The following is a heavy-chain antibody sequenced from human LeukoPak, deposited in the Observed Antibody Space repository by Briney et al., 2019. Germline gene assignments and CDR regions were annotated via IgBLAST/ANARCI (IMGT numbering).Heavy chain of an antibody. CDR1: GITFSNSA. CDR3: ARESFALDY. CDR2: ITKNGDKT. Sequence: GGSLRLSCVPSGITFSNSALNWVRQAPGKGLEWVATITKNGDKTYYGDSVKGRFTIYRDNLILYLQMNSLRAEDTAVYFCARESFALDYWGQGTLVTVSS. J-gene: IGHJ4*02. V-gene: IGHV3-30*04.